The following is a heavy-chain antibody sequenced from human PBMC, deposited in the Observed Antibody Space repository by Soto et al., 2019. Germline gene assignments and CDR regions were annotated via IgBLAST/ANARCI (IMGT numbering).Heavy chain of an antibody. J-gene: IGHJ4*02. CDR2: IYYSGST. CDR1: GGSISGDY. Sequence: QVQLQESGPGLVKPSETLSLTCAVSGGSISGDYWSWIRQPPGKGLECIGYIYYSGSTSYNPSLKTRVPLSVDTSKNQFSLILISVTAPDTALDYCARGKWYFDYWGQGTLVTVSS. V-gene: IGHV4-59*01. D-gene: IGHD1-26*01. CDR3: ARGKWYFDY.